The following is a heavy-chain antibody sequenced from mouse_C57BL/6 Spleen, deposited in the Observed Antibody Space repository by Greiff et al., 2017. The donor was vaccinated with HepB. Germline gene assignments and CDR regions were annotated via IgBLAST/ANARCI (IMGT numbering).Heavy chain of an antibody. CDR1: GYTFTSYW. J-gene: IGHJ3*01. Sequence: VQLQQSGTVLARPGASVKMSCKTSGYTFTSYWMHWVKQRPGQGLEWIGAIYPGNSDTSYNQKFKGKAKLTAVTSSSTAYMELSSLTNEDSAVYYCTREGYYYGSSYVDAYWGQGTLVTVSA. CDR2: IYPGNSDT. V-gene: IGHV1-5*01. D-gene: IGHD1-1*01. CDR3: TREGYYYGSSYVDAY.